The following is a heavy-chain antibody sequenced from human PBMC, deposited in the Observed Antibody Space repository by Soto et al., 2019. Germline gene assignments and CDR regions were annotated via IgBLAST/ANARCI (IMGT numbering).Heavy chain of an antibody. V-gene: IGHV4-59*01. CDR2: IYYSGST. CDR1: GGSISSYY. J-gene: IGHJ5*02. Sequence: SETLSLTCTVSGGSISSYYWSWIRQPPGEGLEWIGYIYYSGSTNYNPSLKSRVTISVDTSKNQFSLKLSSVTAADTAVYYCARGEGSYDSSGYYPPWGFDPWGQGTLVTVSS. D-gene: IGHD3-22*01. CDR3: ARGEGSYDSSGYYPPWGFDP.